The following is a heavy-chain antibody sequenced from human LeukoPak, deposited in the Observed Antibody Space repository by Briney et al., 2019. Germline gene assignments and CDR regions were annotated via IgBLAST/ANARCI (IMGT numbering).Heavy chain of an antibody. Sequence: GGSLRLSCAASGFTFSSYSMNWVRQAPGKGLEWVSTISSSSSYIYYADSVKGRFTISRDNAKNSLYLQMNSLRAEDTAVYYCAREEKGLIAAAPVYYWGQGTLVTVSS. CDR2: ISSSSSYI. D-gene: IGHD6-13*01. J-gene: IGHJ4*02. V-gene: IGHV3-21*01. CDR3: AREEKGLIAAAPVYY. CDR1: GFTFSSYS.